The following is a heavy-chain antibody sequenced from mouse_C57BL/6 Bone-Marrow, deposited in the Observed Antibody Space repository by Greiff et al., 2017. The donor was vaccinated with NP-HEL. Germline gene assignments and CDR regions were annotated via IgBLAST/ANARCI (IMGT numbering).Heavy chain of an antibody. CDR2: ISYDGSN. Sequence: ESGPGLVKPSQSLSLTCSVTGYSFTSGYYRYWLRQFPGNQLEWMGYISYDGSNYYNPSLKNRISITRDTSKNQFFLKLNSVTTEDTATYYCARELRRYPYYFDYWGQGTTLTVSS. CDR1: GYSFTSGYY. CDR3: ARELRRYPYYFDY. J-gene: IGHJ2*01. V-gene: IGHV3-6*01. D-gene: IGHD1-1*01.